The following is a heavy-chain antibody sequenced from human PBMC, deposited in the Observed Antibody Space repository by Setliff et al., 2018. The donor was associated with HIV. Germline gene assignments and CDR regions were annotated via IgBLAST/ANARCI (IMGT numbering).Heavy chain of an antibody. CDR1: GFTFKTYA. V-gene: IGHV3-23*01. CDR2: IGGSGVSGGGGTT. J-gene: IGHJ5*02. D-gene: IGHD2-15*01. Sequence: GSLRLPCAASGFTFKTYAMSWVRQAPGKGLEWVSAIGGSGVSGGGGTTYYADSVKGRFTISRDNSKDTVYLPMNSLRTEDTAVYYCARSGGDCSGISCYSLWFDPWGHGTLVTVSS. CDR3: ARSGGDCSGISCYSLWFDP.